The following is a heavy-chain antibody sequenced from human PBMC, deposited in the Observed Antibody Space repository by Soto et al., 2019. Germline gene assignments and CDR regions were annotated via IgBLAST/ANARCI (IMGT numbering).Heavy chain of an antibody. Sequence: GGSLRLSCAASGFTFSSYAMHWVRQAPGKGLEWVAVISYDGSNKYYADSVKGRFTISRDNSKNTLYLQMNSLRAEDTAVYYCARDRGADYYYYGMDVWGQGTTVTVSS. J-gene: IGHJ6*02. CDR2: ISYDGSNK. CDR1: GFTFSSYA. CDR3: ARDRGADYYYYGMDV. V-gene: IGHV3-30-3*01. D-gene: IGHD1-26*01.